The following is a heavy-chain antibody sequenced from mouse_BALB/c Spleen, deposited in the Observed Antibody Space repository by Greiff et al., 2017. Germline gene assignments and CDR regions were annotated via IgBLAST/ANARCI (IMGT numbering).Heavy chain of an antibody. CDR2: IDPANGNT. CDR1: GFNIKDTY. J-gene: IGHJ4*01. D-gene: IGHD2-13*01. V-gene: IGHV14-3*02. Sequence: VQLQQSGAELVKPGASVKLSCTASGFNIKDTYMHWVKQRPEQGLEWIGRIDPANGNTKYDPKFQGKATITADTSSNTAYLQLSSLTSEDTAVYYCSRESWTTGVDYWGQGTSVTVSS. CDR3: SRESWTTGVDY.